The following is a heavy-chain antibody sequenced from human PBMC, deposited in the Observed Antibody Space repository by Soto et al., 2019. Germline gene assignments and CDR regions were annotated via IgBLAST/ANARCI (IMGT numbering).Heavy chain of an antibody. V-gene: IGHV1-69*01. CDR1: GGTFHNYA. CDR3: ARGQQGQQPTLYYFDY. Sequence: QVQLVQSGAEVKKPGSSVKVSCKASGGTFHNYATTWVRQAPGQGLEWMGGISPVFGTATYAQKFQGRLTISADESTTTVYMELNRLTSEDTAVYFCARGQQGQQPTLYYFDYWGQGTLVTVSS. CDR2: ISPVFGTA. D-gene: IGHD6-13*01. J-gene: IGHJ4*02.